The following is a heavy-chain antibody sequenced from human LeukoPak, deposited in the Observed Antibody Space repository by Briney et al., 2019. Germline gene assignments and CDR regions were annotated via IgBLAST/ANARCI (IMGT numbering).Heavy chain of an antibody. CDR3: ASQWYYYDSSGLDAFDI. CDR1: GGSISKSSYY. J-gene: IGHJ3*02. CDR2: IYYSGSA. Sequence: SETLSLTCTVSGGSISKSSYYWGWIRQPPGKGLEWIWSIYYSGSAYYNPSLKRRVTISVDTSKSQFSLKLSSVTAADTAMYYCASQWYYYDSSGLDAFDIWGQGTMVTVSS. D-gene: IGHD3-22*01. V-gene: IGHV4-39*01.